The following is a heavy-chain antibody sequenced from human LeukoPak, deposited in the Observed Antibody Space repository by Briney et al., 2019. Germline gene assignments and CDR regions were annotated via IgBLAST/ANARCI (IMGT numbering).Heavy chain of an antibody. CDR2: IKQDGSEK. V-gene: IGHV3-7*01. CDR3: AKQRTVTQYYYYMDV. J-gene: IGHJ6*03. CDR1: GFTFSSYW. Sequence: GGSLRLSCAASGFTFSSYWMSWVRQAPGKGLEWVANIKQDGSEKYYVDSVKGRFTISRDNAKNSLYLQMNSLRDEDTAVYYCAKQRTVTQYYYYMDVWGKGTTVTISS. D-gene: IGHD4-17*01.